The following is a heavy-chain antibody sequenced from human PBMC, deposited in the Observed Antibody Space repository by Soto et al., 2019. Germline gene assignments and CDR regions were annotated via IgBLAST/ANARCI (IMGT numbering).Heavy chain of an antibody. Sequence: PSETLSLTCTVSGGSISSGDYYWSWIRQPPGKGLEWIGYIYYSGSTYYNPSLKSRVTISVDTSKNQFSLKLSSVTAADTALYYCARAPYYYDSGGYYLDYWGQGTLVTVSS. CDR3: ARAPYYYDSGGYYLDY. J-gene: IGHJ4*02. D-gene: IGHD3-22*01. CDR2: IYYSGST. V-gene: IGHV4-30-4*01. CDR1: GGSISSGDYY.